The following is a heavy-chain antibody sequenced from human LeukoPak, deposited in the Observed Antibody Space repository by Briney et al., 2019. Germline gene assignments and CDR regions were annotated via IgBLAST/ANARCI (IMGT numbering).Heavy chain of an antibody. CDR2: IIPILGIA. D-gene: IGHD2-15*01. V-gene: IGHV1-69*04. CDR3: ARAHGDIAARGAFDI. Sequence: GASVKVSCKASGGTFSSYAISWVRQAPGQGLEWMGRIIPILGIANYAQKFQGRVTITADKSTSTAYMELSSLRSEDTAVYYCARAHGDIAARGAFDIWGQGTMVTVSS. J-gene: IGHJ3*02. CDR1: GGTFSSYA.